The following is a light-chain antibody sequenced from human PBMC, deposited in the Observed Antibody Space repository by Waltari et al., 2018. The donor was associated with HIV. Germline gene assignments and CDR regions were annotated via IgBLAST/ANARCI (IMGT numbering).Light chain of an antibody. Sequence: EIVLTQSPATLSLSPGERATLSCRASQSVSSSLAWYQQKPDQAPRLLIYDASNRATGIPARFSGSGAGTDFTLTISSLEPEDFAVYYCQQRSNWPRTFGQVTKVEIK. CDR2: DAS. CDR1: QSVSSS. V-gene: IGKV3-11*01. CDR3: QQRSNWPRT. J-gene: IGKJ1*01.